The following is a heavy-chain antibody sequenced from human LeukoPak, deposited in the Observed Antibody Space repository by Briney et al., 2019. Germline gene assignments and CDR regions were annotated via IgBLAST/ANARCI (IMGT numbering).Heavy chain of an antibody. CDR1: GGSVSSSSYY. Sequence: SETLSLTCTVSGGSVSSSSYYWSWIRQHPGKGLEWVGYIYYRGSTYYNPSLKRRVTISVDTSKNQFSLKLSCVTAADTAVYYCARDAVAPYGSGSHEDYGMDVWGQGTTVTVSS. CDR3: ARDAVAPYGSGSHEDYGMDV. D-gene: IGHD3-10*01. J-gene: IGHJ6*02. V-gene: IGHV4-31*03. CDR2: IYYRGST.